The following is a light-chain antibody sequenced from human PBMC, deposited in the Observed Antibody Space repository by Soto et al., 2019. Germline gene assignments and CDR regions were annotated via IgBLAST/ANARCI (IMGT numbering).Light chain of an antibody. CDR3: KQRSNGSPP. CDR2: DAS. CDR1: QSVSSY. J-gene: IGKJ5*01. Sequence: EIVLTQSPATLSLSPGERATLSCRASQSVSSYLAWYQQKPGQAPRLLIYDASNRATAIPARFSGSGSGTNFTITISSLESEDFAVYYCKQRSNGSPPFGQGKRLKIK. V-gene: IGKV3-11*01.